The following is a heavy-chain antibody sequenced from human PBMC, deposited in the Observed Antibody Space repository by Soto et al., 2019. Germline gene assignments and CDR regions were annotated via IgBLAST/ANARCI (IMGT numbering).Heavy chain of an antibody. CDR1: GFTFSSYG. CDR3: AKQLSGYLPSYFDY. V-gene: IGHV3-30*18. J-gene: IGHJ4*02. D-gene: IGHD3-22*01. CDR2: ISYDGSNK. Sequence: GGSLRLSCAASGFTFSSYGMHWVRQAPGKGLEWVAVISYDGSNKYYADSVKGRFTISRDNSKNTLYLQMNSLRAEDTAVYYCAKQLSGYLPSYFDYWGQGTLVTVSS.